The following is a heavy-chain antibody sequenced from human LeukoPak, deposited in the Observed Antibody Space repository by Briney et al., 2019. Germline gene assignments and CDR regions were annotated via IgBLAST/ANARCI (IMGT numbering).Heavy chain of an antibody. J-gene: IGHJ4*02. CDR3: ARRPIYSSRPFDY. V-gene: IGHV5-51*01. CDR2: INPGDSDT. CDR1: GYTFTSYW. D-gene: IGHD6-13*01. Sequence: GESLKISCKGSGYTFTSYWIGWVRQMPGKGLEWMGIINPGDSDTRYSPSFQGQVTISVDKSISSAYLQWNSLKASDTAMYYCARRPIYSSRPFDYWGQGTLVTVSS.